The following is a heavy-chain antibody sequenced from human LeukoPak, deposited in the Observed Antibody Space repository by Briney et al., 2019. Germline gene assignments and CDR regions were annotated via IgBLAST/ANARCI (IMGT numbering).Heavy chain of an antibody. V-gene: IGHV4-59*08. CDR1: GSSISSYY. J-gene: IGHJ3*02. CDR2: IYYSGST. Sequence: PSETLSLTCTVSGSSISSYYWSWIRQPPGKGLEWIGYIYYSGSTNYNPSLKSRVTISVDTSKNQFSLKLSSVTAADTAVYYCARGYYDFWSGYYAFDIWGQGTMVIVSS. D-gene: IGHD3-3*01. CDR3: ARGYYDFWSGYYAFDI.